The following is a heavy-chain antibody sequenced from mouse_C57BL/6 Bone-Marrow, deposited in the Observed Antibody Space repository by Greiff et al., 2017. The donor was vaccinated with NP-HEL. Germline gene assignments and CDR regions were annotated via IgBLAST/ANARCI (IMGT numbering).Heavy chain of an antibody. CDR3: TTFYGNYPSFMDY. V-gene: IGHV14-4*01. J-gene: IGHJ4*01. CDR2: IDPENGDT. Sequence: VQLQQSGAELVRPGASVKLSCTASGFNIKDDYMHWVKQRPEQGLEWIGWIDPENGDTEYASKFQGKATITADTSSNTAYLQLSSLTSEDTAVYYCTTFYGNYPSFMDYWGQGTSVTVSS. CDR1: GFNIKDDY. D-gene: IGHD2-1*01.